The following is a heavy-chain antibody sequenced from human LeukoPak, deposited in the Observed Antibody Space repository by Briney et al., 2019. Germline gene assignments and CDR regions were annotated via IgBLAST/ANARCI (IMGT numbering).Heavy chain of an antibody. D-gene: IGHD4-17*01. Sequence: GGSLRLSCTASGFTFGDYAVSWFRQAPGKGLEWVGFIRSKAYGGTTEYAASVKGRFTISRDDSKSIAYLQMNSLKTEDTAVYYCTRDPVTTNYWGQGTLVTVSS. CDR2: IRSKAYGGTT. CDR3: TRDPVTTNY. J-gene: IGHJ4*02. V-gene: IGHV3-49*03. CDR1: GFTFGDYA.